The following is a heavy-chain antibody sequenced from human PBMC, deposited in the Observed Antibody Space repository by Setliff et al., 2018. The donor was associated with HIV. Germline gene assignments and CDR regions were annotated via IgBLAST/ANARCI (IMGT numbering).Heavy chain of an antibody. V-gene: IGHV2-5*02. CDR2: LDWDDDK. J-gene: IGHJ3*01. Sequence: SGPTLVNPTQTLTLTCTFSGFSLNSPGGRVGWVRQPPGKALEWLALLDWDDDKRYSPSLKSRLTLTKDTSKNQVVLTMTNMDPVDTATYYCARRRGLAVADAFDFWGQGTMVTVSS. D-gene: IGHD6-19*01. CDR3: ARRRGLAVADAFDF. CDR1: GFSLNSPGGR.